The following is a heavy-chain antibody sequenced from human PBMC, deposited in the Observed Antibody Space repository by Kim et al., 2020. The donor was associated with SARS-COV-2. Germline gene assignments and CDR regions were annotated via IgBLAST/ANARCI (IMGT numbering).Heavy chain of an antibody. CDR3: ARQGGHLRNNWFDP. J-gene: IGHJ5*02. D-gene: IGHD4-17*01. Sequence: PSFQGQVTISADKSISTAYLQWSSLKASDTAMYYCARQGGHLRNNWFDPWGQGTLVTVSS. V-gene: IGHV5-51*01.